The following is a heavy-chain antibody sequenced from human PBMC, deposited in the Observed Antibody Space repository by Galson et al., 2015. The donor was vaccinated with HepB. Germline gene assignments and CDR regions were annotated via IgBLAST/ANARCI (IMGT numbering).Heavy chain of an antibody. CDR2: INPNVGTT. Sequence: SVKVSCKASGYTFTSHLMHWVRQAPGQGPEWVGIINPNVGTTKYAQDFQGRVTMTRDTSTSTVFMELSSLKSEDTAVYYCLREPYSATYYFDYWGQGTLVTVSS. D-gene: IGHD1-26*01. CDR1: GYTFTSHL. J-gene: IGHJ4*02. V-gene: IGHV1-46*01. CDR3: LREPYSATYYFDY.